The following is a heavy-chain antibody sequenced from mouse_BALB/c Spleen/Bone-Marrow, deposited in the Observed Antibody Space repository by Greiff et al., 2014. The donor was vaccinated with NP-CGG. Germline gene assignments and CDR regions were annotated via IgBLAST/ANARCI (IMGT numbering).Heavy chain of an antibody. V-gene: IGHV1-7*01. J-gene: IGHJ1*02. D-gene: IGHD1-1*01. CDR1: GYTFTDYW. CDR3: VRRYGSLLYFDV. CDR2: INPSSGYT. Sequence: QVQLQQSGAELAKPGASVKMSCKASGYTFTDYWMHWVKQRPGQGLEWIGYINPSSGYTEHNQKFKDKATLTADKSSSTAYMQLNVLTSEDSGVYYCVRRYGSLLYFDVWGAGTPGTVSS.